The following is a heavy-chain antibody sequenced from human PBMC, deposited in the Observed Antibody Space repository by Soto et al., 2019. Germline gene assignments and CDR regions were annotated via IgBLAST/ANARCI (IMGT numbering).Heavy chain of an antibody. D-gene: IGHD5-12*01. CDR3: ARGIGYYFDS. J-gene: IGHJ4*02. CDR1: GGSINSSSYF. V-gene: IGHV4-39*01. Sequence: SETLSLTCTVSGGSINSSSYFWGWIRQPPGKGLEWIGNIHYRGVTYYNASLKSRVTISVDTSKNQFSLKLSSVTAADPAVYSCARGIGYYFDSWGQGTLVTVSS. CDR2: IHYRGVT.